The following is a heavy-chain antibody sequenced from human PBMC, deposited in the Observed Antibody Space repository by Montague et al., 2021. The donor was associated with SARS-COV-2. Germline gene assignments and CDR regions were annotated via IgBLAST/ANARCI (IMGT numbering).Heavy chain of an antibody. V-gene: IGHV4-61*05. CDR1: GGSISSSSYY. Sequence: SETLSLTCTVSGGSISSSSYYWAWIRQPPGKGLDWIGFLYYSGVTNYNPSLKSRVTMSLDTSKNQFSLRLSSVTAADPAVYYCARGGTRDIVLVPSDLDYWGRGIPVTVSS. J-gene: IGHJ4*02. CDR2: LYYSGVT. D-gene: IGHD2-15*01. CDR3: ARGGTRDIVLVPSDLDY.